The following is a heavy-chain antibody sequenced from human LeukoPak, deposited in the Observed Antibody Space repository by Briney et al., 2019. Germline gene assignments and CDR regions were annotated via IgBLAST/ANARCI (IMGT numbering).Heavy chain of an antibody. CDR3: ARSGKIYFDWLLDY. D-gene: IGHD3-9*01. J-gene: IGHJ4*02. CDR1: GFTFSRHG. Sequence: GGSLRLSCAASGFTFSRHGMHWVRQAPGKGLEWVAVISYDGSNKHYADSVKGRFTISRDNSKNTLYLQMNSLRAEDTAVYYCARSGKIYFDWLLDYWGQGTLVTVSS. CDR2: ISYDGSNK. V-gene: IGHV3-30*03.